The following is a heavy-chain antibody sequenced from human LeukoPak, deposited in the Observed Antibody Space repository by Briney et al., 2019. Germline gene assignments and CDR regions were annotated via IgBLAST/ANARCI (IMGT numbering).Heavy chain of an antibody. CDR3: APGRGYGAPLG. Sequence: SETLSLTCAVYGGSFSGYYWSWIRQPPGKGLEWIGEINHSGSTNYNPSLKSRVTISVDTSKNQFSLKLSSVTAADTAVYYCAPGRGYGAPLGWGQGTLVTVSS. V-gene: IGHV4-34*01. CDR1: GGSFSGYY. D-gene: IGHD4-17*01. J-gene: IGHJ4*02. CDR2: INHSGST.